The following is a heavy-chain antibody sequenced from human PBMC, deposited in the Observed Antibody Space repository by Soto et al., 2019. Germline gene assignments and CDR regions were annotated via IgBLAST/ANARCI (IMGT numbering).Heavy chain of an antibody. CDR2: IYPSDSDT. CDR3: ARLYGSSGHIDY. Sequence: GESLKISCNVSGYSFTSYWIGWVRQMPGKGLEWMGIIYPSDSDTRYSPSFQGQVTISADKSISTTYLQWSSLKASDSAMYYCARLYGSSGHIDYWGQGTLVTVSS. V-gene: IGHV5-51*01. D-gene: IGHD6-19*01. CDR1: GYSFTSYW. J-gene: IGHJ4*02.